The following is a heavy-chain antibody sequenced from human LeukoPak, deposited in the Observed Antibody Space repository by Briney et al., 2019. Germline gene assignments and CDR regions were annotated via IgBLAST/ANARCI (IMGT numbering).Heavy chain of an antibody. CDR3: ARGDCSGGSCYSRWFDP. CDR2: INHSGST. V-gene: IGHV4-34*01. J-gene: IGHJ5*02. CDR1: GGSFSGYY. D-gene: IGHD2-15*01. Sequence: SETLSLTCAVYGGSFSGYYWSWIRQPPGKGLDWIGEINHSGSTNYNPSLKSRVTISVDTSKNQFSLKLSSVTAADTAVYYCARGDCSGGSCYSRWFDPWGQGTLVTVSS.